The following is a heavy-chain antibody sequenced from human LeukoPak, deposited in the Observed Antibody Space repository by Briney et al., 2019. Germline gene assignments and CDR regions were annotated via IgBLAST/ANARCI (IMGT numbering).Heavy chain of an antibody. CDR3: ARGGVAAAFSPSLVTPPRPYNWFDP. Sequence: ASVKVSCKASGYTFTSYDINWVRQATGQGLEWMGRMNPNSGNTGYAQKFQGRVTMTRNTSISTAYMELSSLRSEDTAVYYCARGGVAAAFSPSLVTPPRPYNWFDPWGQGTLVTVPS. D-gene: IGHD6-13*01. CDR1: GYTFTSYD. J-gene: IGHJ5*02. V-gene: IGHV1-8*01. CDR2: MNPNSGNT.